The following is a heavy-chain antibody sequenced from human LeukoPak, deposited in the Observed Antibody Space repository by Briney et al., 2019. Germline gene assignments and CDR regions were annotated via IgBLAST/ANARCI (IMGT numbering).Heavy chain of an antibody. V-gene: IGHV5-51*01. J-gene: IGHJ4*02. CDR1: AYSFTRYW. D-gene: IGHD6-13*01. Sequence: GESLKISCKGSAYSFTRYWIGWVRQMPGKGLEWMGIIYPGDSDTKYSPSFQGQVTISADKSINTAYLQWSSLKASDTAMYYCATYSSNWYYFDYWGQGTLVTVSS. CDR3: ATYSSNWYYFDY. CDR2: IYPGDSDT.